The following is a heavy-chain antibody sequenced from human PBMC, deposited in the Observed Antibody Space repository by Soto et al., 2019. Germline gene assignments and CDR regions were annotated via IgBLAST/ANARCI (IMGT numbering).Heavy chain of an antibody. Sequence: EVQLVESGGGLVNPGGSLRLSCAASGFTFSYYTVHWVRRAPGKGLEWVSSISGITDYIRYADSVKGRFTISRDNAKTSLYLQMNSLTAEDTAVYYCAREGVHNYNEYYFDYWGQGTLVTVSS. CDR3: AREGVHNYNEYYFDY. J-gene: IGHJ4*02. CDR2: ISGITDYI. V-gene: IGHV3-21*06. CDR1: GFTFSYYT. D-gene: IGHD3-22*01.